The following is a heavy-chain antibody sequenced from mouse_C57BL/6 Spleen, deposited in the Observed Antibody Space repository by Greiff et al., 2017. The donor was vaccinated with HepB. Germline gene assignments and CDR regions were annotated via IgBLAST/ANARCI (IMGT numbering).Heavy chain of an antibody. V-gene: IGHV1-54*01. D-gene: IGHD1-1*01. J-gene: IGHJ4*01. Sequence: QVQLQQSGAELVRPGTSVKVSCKASRYAFTNYLIEWVKQRPGQGLEWIGVINPGSGGTNYNEKFKGKATLTADKSSSTAYMQLSSLTSEDSAVYFCARSDYGSSYGYAMDYWGQGTSVTVSS. CDR3: ARSDYGSSYGYAMDY. CDR2: INPGSGGT. CDR1: RYAFTNYL.